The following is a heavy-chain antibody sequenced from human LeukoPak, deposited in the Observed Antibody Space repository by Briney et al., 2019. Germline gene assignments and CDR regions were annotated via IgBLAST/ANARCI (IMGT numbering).Heavy chain of an antibody. CDR1: GFTFSSYW. V-gene: IGHV3-74*01. CDR2: IKSDGSET. Sequence: GGSLRLSCAASGFTFSSYWMHLVRQAPGKGLMWVSRIKSDGSETSYADSVKGRFTISRDNARNTLYLQMNSLRPEDTAIYYCASDRVFYGLDVWGQRTTVTVSS. CDR3: ASDRVFYGLDV. J-gene: IGHJ6*02.